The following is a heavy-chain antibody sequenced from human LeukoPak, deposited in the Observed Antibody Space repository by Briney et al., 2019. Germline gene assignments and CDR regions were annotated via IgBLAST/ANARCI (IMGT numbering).Heavy chain of an antibody. Sequence: ASVKVSCKATGYTFTSYYMHWVRQAPGQGLEWMGIINPSGGSTSYAQKFQGRVTMTRDTSTSTVYMELSSLRSEDTAVYYCARGAPLIYGDHDHNWFDPWGQGTLVTVSS. CDR3: ARGAPLIYGDHDHNWFDP. V-gene: IGHV1-46*01. CDR2: INPSGGST. J-gene: IGHJ5*02. CDR1: GYTFTSYY. D-gene: IGHD4-17*01.